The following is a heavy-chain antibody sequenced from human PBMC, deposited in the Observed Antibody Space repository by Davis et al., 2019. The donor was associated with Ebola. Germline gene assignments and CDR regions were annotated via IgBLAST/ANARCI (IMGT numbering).Heavy chain of an antibody. CDR2: IKQDGSEK. CDR3: ARGFVSAPSVFYYYYYMDV. J-gene: IGHJ6*03. D-gene: IGHD2-8*01. Sequence: GGSLRLSCAASGFTFSSYWMSWVRQAPGKGLEWVANIKQDGSEKYYVDSVKGRFTISRDNAKNSLYLQMNSLRAEDTAVYYCARGFVSAPSVFYYYYYMDVWGKGTTVTVSS. V-gene: IGHV3-7*03. CDR1: GFTFSSYW.